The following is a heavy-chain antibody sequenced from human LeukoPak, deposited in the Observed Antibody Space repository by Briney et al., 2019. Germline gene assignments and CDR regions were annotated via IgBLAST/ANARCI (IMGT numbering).Heavy chain of an antibody. D-gene: IGHD7-27*01. CDR3: ARDGTGGNFDY. CDR1: GGSISSSSYY. J-gene: IGHJ4*02. CDR2: IYYSGST. Sequence: SETLSLTCTVAGGSISSSSYYWGWIRQPPGKGLEWIGSIYYSGSTYYNPSLKSRVTISVDTSKNQFSLKLSSVTAADTAVYYCARDGTGGNFDYWGQGTLVTVSS. V-gene: IGHV4-39*07.